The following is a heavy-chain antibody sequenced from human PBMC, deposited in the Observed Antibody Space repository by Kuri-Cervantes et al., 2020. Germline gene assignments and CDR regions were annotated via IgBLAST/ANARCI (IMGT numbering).Heavy chain of an antibody. Sequence: SETLSLTCTVSGGSISSGDYYWSWIRQPPGKGLEWIGYIYYSGSTYYNPSLKSRVTISVDTSKNQFSLKLSSVTAADTAVYYCARGDSGYDLPPDYWGQGTLVTVSS. V-gene: IGHV4-30-4*02. CDR3: ARGDSGYDLPPDY. J-gene: IGHJ4*02. CDR2: IYYSGST. CDR1: GGSISSGDYY. D-gene: IGHD5-12*01.